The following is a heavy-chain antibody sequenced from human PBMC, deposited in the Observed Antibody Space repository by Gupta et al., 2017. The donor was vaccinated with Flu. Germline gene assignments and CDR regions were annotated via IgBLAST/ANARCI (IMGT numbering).Heavy chain of an antibody. D-gene: IGHD6-6*01. CDR2: IYYSGST. CDR1: GGSISSYY. V-gene: IGHV4-59*08. CDR3: ARLPVVKARTPRDYFDY. Sequence: QVQLQESGPGLVKPSETLSLTCTVSGGSISSYYWSWIRQPPGKGLEWIGYIYYSGSTNYNPSLKSRVTISVDTSKNQFSLKLSSVTAADTAVYYCARLPVVKARTPRDYFDYWGQGTLVTVSS. J-gene: IGHJ4*02.